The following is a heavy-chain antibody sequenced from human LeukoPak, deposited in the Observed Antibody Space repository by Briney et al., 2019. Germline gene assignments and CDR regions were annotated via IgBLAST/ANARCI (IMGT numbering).Heavy chain of an antibody. D-gene: IGHD5-18*01. CDR3: AKDPLNTVMVSPTFDY. Sequence: GGSLRLSCVVSGFPFSSYAMSWVRQAPGKGLEWVSGISGSGDDTYYAASVKGRFTVSRDTSKNTLDLQMNSLRAEDTAVYYCAKDPLNTVMVSPTFDYWGQGTLVTVSS. V-gene: IGHV3-23*01. CDR1: GFPFSSYA. J-gene: IGHJ4*02. CDR2: ISGSGDDT.